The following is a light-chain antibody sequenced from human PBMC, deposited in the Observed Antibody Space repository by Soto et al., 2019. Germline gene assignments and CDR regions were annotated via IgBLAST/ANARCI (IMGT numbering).Light chain of an antibody. CDR1: SSDVGGYNY. CDR2: EVS. V-gene: IGLV2-14*01. J-gene: IGLJ2*01. Sequence: QSALTQPASVSGSPGQSITLSCTGTSSDVGGYNYVSWYQQHPGKAPKLMIYEVSNRPSGVSNRFSGSKSGNTASLTISGRHADEEADYYCSSYKSSRTPNVVFGGGTKLTVL. CDR3: SSYKSSRTPNVV.